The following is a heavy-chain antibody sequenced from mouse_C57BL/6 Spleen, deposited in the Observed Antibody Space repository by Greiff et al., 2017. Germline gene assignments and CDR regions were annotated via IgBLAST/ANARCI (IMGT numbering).Heavy chain of an antibody. D-gene: IGHD3-3*01. J-gene: IGHJ2*01. CDR3: ARGGARDYFDY. V-gene: IGHV1-64*01. CDR1: GYTFTSYW. CDR2: IHPNSGST. Sequence: QVQLQQSGAELVKPGASVKLSCKASGYTFTSYWMHWVKQRPGQGLEWIGVIHPNSGSTNYNEKFKGKATLTVDKSSSTAYMQLSSLTSEDSAVYYCARGGARDYFDYWGQGTTLTVSS.